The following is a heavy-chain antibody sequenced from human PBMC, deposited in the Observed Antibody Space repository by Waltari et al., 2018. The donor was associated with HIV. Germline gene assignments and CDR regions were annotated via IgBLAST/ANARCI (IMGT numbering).Heavy chain of an antibody. V-gene: IGHV3-53*04. D-gene: IGHD5-12*01. CDR1: GFTVSSNY. CDR3: ARGDGYNLPAS. CDR2: IYSGGST. J-gene: IGHJ5*02. Sequence: EVQLVESGGGLVQPGGSLRLSCAASGFTVSSNYMSWVRQAPGKGLEWVSVIYSGGSTYYADAVKGRFTISRHNSKNTLYLQMNSLRAEDTAVYYCARGDGYNLPASWGQGTLVTVSS.